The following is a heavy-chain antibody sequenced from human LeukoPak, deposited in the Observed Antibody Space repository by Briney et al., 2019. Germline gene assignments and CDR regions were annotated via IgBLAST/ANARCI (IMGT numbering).Heavy chain of an antibody. J-gene: IGHJ4*02. CDR1: GFTFSSYV. CDR3: AKDLWYSSSWPFDY. D-gene: IGHD6-13*01. CDR2: ISGSGGST. V-gene: IGHV3-23*01. Sequence: GGSLRLSCATSGFTFSSYVMSWVRLAPGKGLEWVSAISGSGGSTYYADSVKGRFTISRDNSKNTLFLQMNSLRAEDTAVYYCAKDLWYSSSWPFDYWGQGTLVTVSS.